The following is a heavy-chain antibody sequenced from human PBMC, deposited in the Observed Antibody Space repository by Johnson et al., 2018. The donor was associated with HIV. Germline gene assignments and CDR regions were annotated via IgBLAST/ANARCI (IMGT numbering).Heavy chain of an antibody. Sequence: VQLVESGGGVVRPGGSLRLSCAASGFTFDDYGMSWVRQAPGKGLEWVSLITWDGDSTYYADSVKGRFTISRDISKNSLYLQMNSLRAEDTAWYYCTTDHDSSGRPAHAFDIWGQGTMVTVSS. CDR2: ITWDGDST. J-gene: IGHJ3*02. CDR1: GFTFDDYG. CDR3: TTDHDSSGRPAHAFDI. D-gene: IGHD6-19*01. V-gene: IGHV3-43*02.